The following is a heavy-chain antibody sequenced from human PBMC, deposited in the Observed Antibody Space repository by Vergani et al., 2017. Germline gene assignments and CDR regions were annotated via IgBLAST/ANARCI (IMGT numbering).Heavy chain of an antibody. CDR1: GFTFSSYS. CDR2: ISSSSSYI. D-gene: IGHD6-19*01. J-gene: IGHJ3*02. Sequence: VQLVESGGGLVKPGGSLRLSCAASGFTFSSYSMNWVRQALGKGLEWVSSISSSSSYIYYADSVKGRFTISRDNAKNSLYLQMNSLRAEDTAVYYCARAVAGTRFAFDIWGQGTMVTVSS. V-gene: IGHV3-21*01. CDR3: ARAVAGTRFAFDI.